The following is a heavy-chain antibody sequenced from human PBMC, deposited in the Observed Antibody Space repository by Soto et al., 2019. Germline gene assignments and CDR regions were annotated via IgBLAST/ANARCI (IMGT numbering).Heavy chain of an antibody. CDR2: IIPILGIA. CDR3: ARDLDYYYYGMDG. J-gene: IGHJ6*02. CDR1: GGTFSSYT. V-gene: IGHV1-69*04. Sequence: ASVKVSCKASGGTFSSYTISWVRQAPGQGLEWMGRIIPILGIANYAQKFQGRVTITADKSTSTAYMELSSLRSEDTAVYYCARDLDYYYYGMDGWGQGTTVTVSS.